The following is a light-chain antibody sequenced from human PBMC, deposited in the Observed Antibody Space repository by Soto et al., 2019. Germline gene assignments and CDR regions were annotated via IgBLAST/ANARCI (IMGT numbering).Light chain of an antibody. CDR1: QTISTD. V-gene: IGKV3-15*01. CDR3: QQNNKWPPVT. Sequence: EVVMTQSPATVSVFPGEGVTLSCRASQTISTDLAWYQQKPGQAPRLLIYGASTRATGVPDRLSGGGSGTEFTLTISSLQSEDFAFYYCQQNNKWPPVTFGGGTKVDNK. CDR2: GAS. J-gene: IGKJ4*01.